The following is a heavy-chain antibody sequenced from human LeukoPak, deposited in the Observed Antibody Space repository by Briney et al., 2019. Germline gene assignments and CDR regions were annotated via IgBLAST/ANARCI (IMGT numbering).Heavy chain of an antibody. CDR1: GIIFSNYW. CDR2: INRDGSST. Sequence: PGGSLRLSCAASGIIFSNYWMHWVRQAPGKGLVWVSRINRDGSSTSYADSVKGRFTISRDNAKNTLYLQMNSLRAEDTAVYYCARSLFHYDILTGYSDYYYMDVWGKGTTVTISS. J-gene: IGHJ6*03. CDR3: ARSLFHYDILTGYSDYYYMDV. D-gene: IGHD3-9*01. V-gene: IGHV3-74*01.